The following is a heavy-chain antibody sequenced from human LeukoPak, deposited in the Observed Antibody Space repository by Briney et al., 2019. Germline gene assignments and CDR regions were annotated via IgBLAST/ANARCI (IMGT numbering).Heavy chain of an antibody. Sequence: ASVKVSCKASGYTLTGYYMHWVRQAPGQGLEWMGWINPNSGGTNYAQKFQGRVTMTRDTSISTAYMELSRLRSDDTAVYYCARWGFNYYDGYYFDYWGQGTLVTVSS. CDR1: GYTLTGYY. J-gene: IGHJ4*02. D-gene: IGHD3-22*01. CDR2: INPNSGGT. V-gene: IGHV1-2*02. CDR3: ARWGFNYYDGYYFDY.